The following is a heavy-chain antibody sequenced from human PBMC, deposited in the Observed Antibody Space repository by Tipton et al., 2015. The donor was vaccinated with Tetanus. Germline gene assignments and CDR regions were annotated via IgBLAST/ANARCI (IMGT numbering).Heavy chain of an antibody. CDR3: ARWGPGVTTWGFDF. J-gene: IGHJ4*02. D-gene: IGHD3-16*01. V-gene: IGHV4-4*07. Sequence: LRLSCTVSGGSIRGHFWSWIRQPARKGLEWIGRLHSSGDTTYNPSLKSRVTMSVDTSKNQFSLRLSSVTAADTALYFCARWGPGVTTWGFDFWGQGTLVTVSS. CDR2: LHSSGDT. CDR1: GGSIRGHF.